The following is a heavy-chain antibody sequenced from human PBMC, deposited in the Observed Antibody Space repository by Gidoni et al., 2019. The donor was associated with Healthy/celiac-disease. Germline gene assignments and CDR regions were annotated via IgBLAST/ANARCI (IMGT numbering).Heavy chain of an antibody. V-gene: IGHV4-34*01. CDR2: INHSGST. CDR1: GGSFSGYY. Sequence: QVQLQQWGAGLLKPSETLSLTCAVYGGSFSGYYWSWIRQPPGKGLEWIGEINHSGSTNYNPSLKSRVTISVDTSKNQFSLKLSSVTAADTAVYYCARGVAMATHYFDYWGQGTLVTVSS. J-gene: IGHJ4*02. CDR3: ARGVAMATHYFDY.